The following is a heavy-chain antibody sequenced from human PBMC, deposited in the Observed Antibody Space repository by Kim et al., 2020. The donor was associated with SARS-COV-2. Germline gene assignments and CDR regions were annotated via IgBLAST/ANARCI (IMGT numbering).Heavy chain of an antibody. Sequence: SETLSLTCTVSGGSISSYYWSWIRQPPGKGLEWIGYIYYSGSTNYNPSLKSRVTISVDTSKNQFSLKLSSVTAADTAVYYCAREYTPSRGFDYWGQGTLVTVSS. J-gene: IGHJ4*02. V-gene: IGHV4-59*01. CDR2: IYYSGST. CDR3: AREYTPSRGFDY. D-gene: IGHD2-2*02. CDR1: GGSISSYY.